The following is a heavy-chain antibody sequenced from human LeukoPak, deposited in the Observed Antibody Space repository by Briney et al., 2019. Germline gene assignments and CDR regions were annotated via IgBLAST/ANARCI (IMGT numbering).Heavy chain of an antibody. CDR2: INYSGST. CDR3: GRDGSRYCSGASCYTY. Sequence: SETLSLTCAVYGGSLSGYYWSWIRQPPGRGLEWIGEINYSGSTNYNPSLKSRVTISVDTSKNQFSLKLSSVTAADTAVYYCGRDGSRYCSGASCYTYWGQGTLVTVSS. V-gene: IGHV4-34*01. D-gene: IGHD2-15*01. CDR1: GGSLSGYY. J-gene: IGHJ4*02.